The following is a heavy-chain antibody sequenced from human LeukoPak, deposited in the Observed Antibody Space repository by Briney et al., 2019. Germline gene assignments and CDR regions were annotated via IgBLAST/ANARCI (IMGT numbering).Heavy chain of an antibody. Sequence: PGGSLRLSCAASGFTFSSYWMSWVRQAPGKGLEWVANIKQDGSEKYYVDSVKGRFTISRDNAKNSLYLQMNSLRAEDTAVYYCARGKTKNYSGSWPCWGQGTLVTVSS. CDR1: GFTFSSYW. D-gene: IGHD6-13*01. J-gene: IGHJ4*02. V-gene: IGHV3-7*01. CDR3: ARGKTKNYSGSWPC. CDR2: IKQDGSEK.